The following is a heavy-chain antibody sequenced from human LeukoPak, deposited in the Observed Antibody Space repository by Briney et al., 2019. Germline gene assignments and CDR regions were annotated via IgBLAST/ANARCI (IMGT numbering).Heavy chain of an antibody. J-gene: IGHJ4*02. Sequence: PETLSLTCTVSGGSISSYYWSWIRQPPGKGLEWIGYIYYSGSTYYNPSLKSRVTISVDTSKNQFSLKLSSVTAADTAVYYCAGLVPAYDYWGQGTLVAVSS. CDR1: GGSISSYY. CDR2: IYYSGST. V-gene: IGHV4-59*08. CDR3: AGLVPAYDY. D-gene: IGHD3-10*01.